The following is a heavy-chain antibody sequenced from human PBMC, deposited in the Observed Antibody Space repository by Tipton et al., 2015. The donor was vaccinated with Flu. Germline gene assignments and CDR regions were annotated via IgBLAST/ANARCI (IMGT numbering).Heavy chain of an antibody. CDR3: ARHTGDSVRGVIDY. J-gene: IGHJ4*02. CDR1: GGAISSSFSY. D-gene: IGHD3-10*02. CDR2: LFYTGTT. V-gene: IGHV4-39*01. Sequence: ELVKPSETLTLTCTVSGGAISSSFSYWGWIRQPPGEGLEWIGGLFYTGTTYYNPSLKSRVSISLDTFKNEFSLQLRSVTAADAAVYYCARHTGDSVRGVIDYWGQGALVTVSS.